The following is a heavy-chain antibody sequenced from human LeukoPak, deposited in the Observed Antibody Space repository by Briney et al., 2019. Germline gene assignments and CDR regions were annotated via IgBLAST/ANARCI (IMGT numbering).Heavy chain of an antibody. CDR1: GYTFPNYW. CDR2: IYPGDSDT. J-gene: IGHJ3*02. CDR3: ARLISGYAFDI. D-gene: IGHD3-16*02. V-gene: IGHV5-51*01. Sequence: GESLKISCEGSGYTFPNYWIGWVRQMPGKGLECMGVIYPGDSDTRYSPPFQGQVTISADKSIRTASLQWSSLKASDTAMYYCARLISGYAFDIWGQGTMVTVSS.